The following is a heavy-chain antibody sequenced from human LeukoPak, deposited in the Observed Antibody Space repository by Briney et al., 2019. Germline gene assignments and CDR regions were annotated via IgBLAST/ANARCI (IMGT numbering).Heavy chain of an antibody. V-gene: IGHV1-18*01. CDR3: ARATYYDILTGLNY. D-gene: IGHD3-9*01. CDR2: ISSYNGDT. J-gene: IGHJ4*02. CDR1: GYTFTTYP. Sequence: GASVKVSCKASGYTFTTYPINWVRQAPGQGLEWMGWISSYNGDTTYAQKFQGRVTMTTDTSTNTAYMELRSLTSDDTAIYYCARATYYDILTGLNYWGQGTLVTVSP.